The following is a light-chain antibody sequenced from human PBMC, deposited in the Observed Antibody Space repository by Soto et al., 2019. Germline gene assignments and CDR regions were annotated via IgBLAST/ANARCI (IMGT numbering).Light chain of an antibody. CDR3: QSYDSSLSGSV. Sequence: QSVLTQPPSVSGAPGQRVTISCTGSSSNIGAGYDVHWYRQLPGTAPKVLIYGNSNRPSGGPDRFSGSKSGTSASLAITGLQAEDEADYYCQSYDSSLSGSVFGGGTKLTVL. CDR2: GNS. V-gene: IGLV1-40*01. J-gene: IGLJ2*01. CDR1: SSNIGAGYD.